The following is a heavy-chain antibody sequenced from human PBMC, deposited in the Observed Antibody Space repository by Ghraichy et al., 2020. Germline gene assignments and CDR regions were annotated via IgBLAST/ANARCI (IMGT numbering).Heavy chain of an antibody. CDR2: IKQDGSEK. Sequence: GGSLRLSCAASGFTFSSYWMSWVRQAPGKGLEWVANIKQDGSEKYYVDSVKGRLTISRDNAKNSLYLQMNSLRAEDTAVYYCARVGPYWNDYDYYGMDVWGQGTTVTVSS. J-gene: IGHJ6*02. CDR1: GFTFSSYW. CDR3: ARVGPYWNDYDYYGMDV. V-gene: IGHV3-7*01. D-gene: IGHD1-1*01.